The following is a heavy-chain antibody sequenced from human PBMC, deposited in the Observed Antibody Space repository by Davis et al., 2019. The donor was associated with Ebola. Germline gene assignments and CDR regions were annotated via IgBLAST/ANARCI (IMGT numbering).Heavy chain of an antibody. V-gene: IGHV3-23*01. CDR1: GFTFSSYA. CDR3: AKSHASIVLVPAAIDY. CDR2: ISGSGGST. Sequence: GGSLRLSCAASGFTFSSYAMSWVRQAPGKGLEWVSAISGSGGSTYYADSVKGRFTISRDNSKNTLYLQMNSLRAEDTAVYYCAKSHASIVLVPAAIDYWGQGTLVTVSS. D-gene: IGHD2-2*01. J-gene: IGHJ4*02.